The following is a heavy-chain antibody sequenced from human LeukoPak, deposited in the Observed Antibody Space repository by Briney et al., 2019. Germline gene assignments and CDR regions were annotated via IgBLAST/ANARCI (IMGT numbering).Heavy chain of an antibody. Sequence: PGGSLRLSCAASGITIRNYGMTWVRQAPGKGLEWVSSISSSSSYIYYADSVKGRFTISRDNAKNSLYLQMNSLRAEDTAVYYCARDREWFGELSEFDYWGQGTLVTVSS. CDR1: GITIRNYG. CDR2: ISSSSSYI. CDR3: ARDREWFGELSEFDY. D-gene: IGHD3-10*01. J-gene: IGHJ4*02. V-gene: IGHV3-21*01.